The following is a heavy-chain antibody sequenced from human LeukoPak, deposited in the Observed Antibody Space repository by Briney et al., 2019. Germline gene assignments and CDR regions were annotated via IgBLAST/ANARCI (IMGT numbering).Heavy chain of an antibody. D-gene: IGHD1-26*01. V-gene: IGHV4-59*12. CDR1: GGSISSYY. Sequence: SETLSLTCTVSGGSISSYYWSWIRQPPGKGLEWIGYIYYSGSTKYNPSLKSRVTISVDTSNNQFSLKLSSVTAADTAVHYCARDSGSYQEFDYWGQGTLVTVSS. CDR3: ARDSGSYQEFDY. CDR2: IYYSGST. J-gene: IGHJ4*02.